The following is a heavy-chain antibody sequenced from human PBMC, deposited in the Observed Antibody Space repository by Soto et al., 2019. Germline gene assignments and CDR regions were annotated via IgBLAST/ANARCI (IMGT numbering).Heavy chain of an antibody. D-gene: IGHD6-13*01. CDR1: GFTFSSYA. J-gene: IGHJ4*02. V-gene: IGHV3-23*01. Sequence: LRLSCAASGFTFSSYAMSWVRQAPGKGLEWVSAISGSGGSTYYADSVKGRFTISRDNSKNTLYLQMNSLRAEDTAVYYCAKFSSSWYRYFAYWGQGTLVTAPQ. CDR2: ISGSGGST. CDR3: AKFSSSWYRYFAY.